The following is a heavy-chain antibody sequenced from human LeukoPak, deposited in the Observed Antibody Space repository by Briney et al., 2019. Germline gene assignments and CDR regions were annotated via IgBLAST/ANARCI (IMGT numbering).Heavy chain of an antibody. CDR3: ARGFHYDFWSGSYYFDY. CDR2: IWYGGSNK. J-gene: IGHJ4*02. CDR1: GFTVSSNY. D-gene: IGHD3-3*01. Sequence: GSLRLSCAASGFTVSSNYMSWVRQAPGKGLEWVAVIWYGGSNKYYADSVKGRFTISRDNSKNTLYLQMNSLKTEDTAVYYCARGFHYDFWSGSYYFDYWGQGTLVTVSS. V-gene: IGHV3-33*08.